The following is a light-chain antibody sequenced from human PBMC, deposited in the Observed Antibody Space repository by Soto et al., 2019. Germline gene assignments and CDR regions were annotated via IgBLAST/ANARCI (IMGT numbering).Light chain of an antibody. V-gene: IGKV1-17*02. Sequence: DIQMTQSPSSMSASVGDRVTITCRASQGIRNDLGWYQQKPGKAPKRLIYASSSLLSGVTARFSGSGSGTEFTLTITNLQPDDFTTYYCRQHNSYPWTFGQGTKVEIK. CDR3: RQHNSYPWT. J-gene: IGKJ1*01. CDR1: QGIRND. CDR2: ASS.